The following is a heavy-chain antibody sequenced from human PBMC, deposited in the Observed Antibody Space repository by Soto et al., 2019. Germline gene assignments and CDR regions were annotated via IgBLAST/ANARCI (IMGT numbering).Heavy chain of an antibody. CDR3: AAQATGYFVPFDF. CDR1: GFSFSNCA. D-gene: IGHD3-22*01. Sequence: EVQLLESGGGLVQPGGSLRLSCAASGFSFSNCAVSWVRQAPGKGLEWVSSISASGATTHYAESVRGRFTISRDNPRNTLHLQMSSLTAEDTAIYSCAAQATGYFVPFDFWGRGTLVTVSS. CDR2: ISASGATT. J-gene: IGHJ4*02. V-gene: IGHV3-23*01.